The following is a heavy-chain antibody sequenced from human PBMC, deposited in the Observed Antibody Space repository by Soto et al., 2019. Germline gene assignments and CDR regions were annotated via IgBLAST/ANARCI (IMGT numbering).Heavy chain of an antibody. V-gene: IGHV4-59*01. D-gene: IGHD3-16*01. J-gene: IGHJ4*02. CDR1: GDSTSSYY. CDR3: ARSNGDYGHY. CDR2: IYYSGST. Sequence: QVQLQGSGPGLLKPSETLSLTCTVSGDSTSSYYWSWIRQPPGKGLEWIGYIYYSGSTNYNPSLKSRVTITVDTSKYQFSLKLRSVTAADTAVYYCARSNGDYGHYWSLGTLVTVSS.